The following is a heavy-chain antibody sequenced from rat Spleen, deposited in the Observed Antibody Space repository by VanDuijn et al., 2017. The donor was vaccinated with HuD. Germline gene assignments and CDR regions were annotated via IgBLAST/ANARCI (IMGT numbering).Heavy chain of an antibody. CDR1: GFTFSSYW. CDR2: ISNDGVNT. CDR3: AVAGYGY. J-gene: IGHJ2*01. V-gene: IGHV5-58*01. D-gene: IGHD1-7*01. Sequence: EVQLVETGGGLVQPGKSLKLSCVASGFTFSSYWMYWVRQAPGKGLEGVSSISNDGVNTYYPASVKGRFTISSDNAESIVYLQMNSLKSEDTATYYCAVAGYGYWGQGVMVTVSS.